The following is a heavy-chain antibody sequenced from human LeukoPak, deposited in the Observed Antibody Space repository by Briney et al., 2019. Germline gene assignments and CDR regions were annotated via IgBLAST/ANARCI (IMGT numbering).Heavy chain of an antibody. CDR3: ASLHDIVVIPDATIDY. J-gene: IGHJ4*02. CDR1: DFTVSSNY. Sequence: GGSLRLSCAASDFTVSSNYMSWVRQAPGKGLEWVSIIYAGGTTYYADSVKGRFTISRDNSKNTLYLQMNSLRAEDTAVYYCASLHDIVVIPDATIDYWGQGTLVTVSS. D-gene: IGHD2-2*01. CDR2: IYAGGTT. V-gene: IGHV3-53*01.